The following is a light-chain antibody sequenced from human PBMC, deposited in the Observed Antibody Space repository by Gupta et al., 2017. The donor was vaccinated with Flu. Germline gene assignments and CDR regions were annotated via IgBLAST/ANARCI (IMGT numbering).Light chain of an antibody. J-gene: IGLJ2*01. CDR2: NTS. CDR3: VLYMGSGIWV. CDR1: SGSVTSNSY. Sequence: TVTLTCGLNSGSVTSNSYASWFQQTAGQAPLLLIYNTSTRSSGVPDRFSGSILGTNAVLTITGARADDESYYYCVLYMGSGIWVFGGGTKLTVL. V-gene: IGLV8-61*01.